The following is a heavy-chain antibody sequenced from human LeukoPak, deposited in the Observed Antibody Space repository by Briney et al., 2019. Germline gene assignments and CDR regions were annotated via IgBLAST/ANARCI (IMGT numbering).Heavy chain of an antibody. D-gene: IGHD2-15*01. Sequence: GGSLRPSCAASGLTLSRYEMNWVRKAPGKGLEWVSVKGRFTISRDNAKNSLYLQMNSLRADDTAVYYCARAGYCSGTICPPWYFDVWGRGTLVTVSS. V-gene: IGHV3-48*03. CDR1: GLTLSRYE. J-gene: IGHJ2*01. CDR3: ARAGYCSGTICPPWYFDV.